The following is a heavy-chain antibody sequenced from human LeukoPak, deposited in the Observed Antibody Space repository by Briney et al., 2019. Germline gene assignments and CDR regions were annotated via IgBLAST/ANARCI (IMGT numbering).Heavy chain of an antibody. J-gene: IGHJ4*02. V-gene: IGHV3-48*04. Sequence: PGGSLRLSCAAAGFTFSTYSMNWARQAPGKGLERVSYIGSSGTTIYYADSVKGRFTISRDNARNSLYLQMNSLRAEDTAVYYCVRETFHGSGAPRYDYWGQGTLVTVSS. CDR1: GFTFSTYS. CDR3: VRETFHGSGAPRYDY. CDR2: IGSSGTTI. D-gene: IGHD3-10*01.